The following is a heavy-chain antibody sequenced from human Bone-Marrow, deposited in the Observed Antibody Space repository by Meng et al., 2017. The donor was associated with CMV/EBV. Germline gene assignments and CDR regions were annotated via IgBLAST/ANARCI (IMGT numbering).Heavy chain of an antibody. Sequence: SVKVSCKASGGTFSSYAISWVRQAPGQGLEWMGGIIPIFGTANYAQKFQGRVTITTDESTSTAYMELSSLRSEDTAVYYCARGWNYDPGWFDPWGQGTLVTVSS. J-gene: IGHJ5*02. CDR3: ARGWNYDPGWFDP. V-gene: IGHV1-69*05. CDR2: IIPIFGTA. CDR1: GGTFSSYA. D-gene: IGHD1-7*01.